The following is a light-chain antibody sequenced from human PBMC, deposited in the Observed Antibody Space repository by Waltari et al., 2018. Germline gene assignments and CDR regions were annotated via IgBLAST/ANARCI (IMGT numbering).Light chain of an antibody. V-gene: IGKV3-15*01. Sequence: EIVMTQSPATLSVSPGERATLSFRASQSVSSNLAWYQQKPGQAPRLLIYGASTRATRMPARFSGSGAGTEFTLTISSLQSEDFAVYYCQQYNNWPPWTFGKGTKVEIK. J-gene: IGKJ1*01. CDR2: GAS. CDR3: QQYNNWPPWT. CDR1: QSVSSN.